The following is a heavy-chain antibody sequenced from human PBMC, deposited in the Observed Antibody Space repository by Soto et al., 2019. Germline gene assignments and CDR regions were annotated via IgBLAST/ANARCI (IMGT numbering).Heavy chain of an antibody. J-gene: IGHJ5*02. Sequence: SETLSLTCAVYGGSFSGYSWSWIRQPPGKGLEWIGEINHSGSTNYNPSLKSRVTISVDTSKNQFSLRLSSVTAADTAVYYCARARLRIAARPESWFDPWGQGTLVT. V-gene: IGHV4-34*01. D-gene: IGHD6-6*01. CDR2: INHSGST. CDR1: GGSFSGYS. CDR3: ARARLRIAARPESWFDP.